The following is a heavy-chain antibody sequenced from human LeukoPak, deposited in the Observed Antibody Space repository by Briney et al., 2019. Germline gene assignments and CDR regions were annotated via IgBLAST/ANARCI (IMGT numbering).Heavy chain of an antibody. Sequence: GGSLRLSCAASGFTVSSNYMSWIRQAPGKGLEWVSVIYSGGSTYYADSVKGRFTISRHNSKNTLYLQMNSLRAEDTAVYYCARDLGYSSSLWGQGTLVTVSS. V-gene: IGHV3-53*04. CDR3: ARDLGYSSSL. CDR1: GFTVSSNY. CDR2: IYSGGST. J-gene: IGHJ4*02. D-gene: IGHD6-6*01.